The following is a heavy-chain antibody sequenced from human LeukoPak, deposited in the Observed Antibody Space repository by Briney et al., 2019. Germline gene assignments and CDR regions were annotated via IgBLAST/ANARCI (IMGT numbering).Heavy chain of an antibody. V-gene: IGHV3-48*03. D-gene: IGHD5-18*01. CDR3: ARLSGYSYGYFDY. Sequence: PGGSLRLSCAASGFTFSSYEMNWVRQAPGKGLEWVSYISSSGSTIYYADSVKGRFTISRDNAKNSLYLQMNNLRAEDTALYYCARLSGYSYGYFDYWGQGTLVTVSS. J-gene: IGHJ4*02. CDR1: GFTFSSYE. CDR2: ISSSGSTI.